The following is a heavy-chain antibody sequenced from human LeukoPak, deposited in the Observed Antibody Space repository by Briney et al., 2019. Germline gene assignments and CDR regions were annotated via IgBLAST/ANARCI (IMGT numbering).Heavy chain of an antibody. Sequence: SETLSLTCTVSGGSISNYYWSWIRQPPGKGLEWIGYISYGGSPSYNPSLKSRVTISVDTAKNQFSLKLTSVTAADTALYYCARSVTYSYGCFDQWGQGTLVTVSS. CDR3: ARSVTYSYGCFDQ. J-gene: IGHJ4*02. V-gene: IGHV4-59*01. D-gene: IGHD5-18*01. CDR2: ISYGGSP. CDR1: GGSISNYY.